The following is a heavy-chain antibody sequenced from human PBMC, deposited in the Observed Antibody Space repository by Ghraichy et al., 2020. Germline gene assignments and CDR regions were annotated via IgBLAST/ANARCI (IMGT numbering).Heavy chain of an antibody. J-gene: IGHJ5*02. Sequence: SETLSLTCAVYGGSFSGYYWSWIRQPPGKGLEWIGEINHSGSTNYNPSLKSRVTISVDTSKNQFSLKLSSVTAADTAVYYCARGRAAAGRGWFDPWGQGTLVTVSS. CDR1: GGSFSGYY. CDR2: INHSGST. D-gene: IGHD6-13*01. CDR3: ARGRAAAGRGWFDP. V-gene: IGHV4-34*01.